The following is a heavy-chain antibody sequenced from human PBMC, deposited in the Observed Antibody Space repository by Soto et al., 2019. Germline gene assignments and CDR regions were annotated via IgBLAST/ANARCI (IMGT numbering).Heavy chain of an antibody. CDR1: GFTFSSYG. Sequence: GGSLRLSCAASGFTFSSYGMHWVRQAPGKGLEWVAVISYDGSNKYYADSVKGRFTISRDNSKNTLYLQMNSLRAEDTAVYYCAKAGIAALRYFDYWGQGTPVTVSS. D-gene: IGHD6-13*01. V-gene: IGHV3-30*18. CDR3: AKAGIAALRYFDY. CDR2: ISYDGSNK. J-gene: IGHJ4*02.